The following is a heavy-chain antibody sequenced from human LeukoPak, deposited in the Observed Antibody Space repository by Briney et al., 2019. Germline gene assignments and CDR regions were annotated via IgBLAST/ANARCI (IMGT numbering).Heavy chain of an antibody. CDR1: GFTFSSYA. D-gene: IGHD2-2*02. CDR3: ATGGGYCSSTSCYKYAFDI. CDR2: ISGSGGST. V-gene: IGHV3-23*01. Sequence: WGSLRLSCAASGFTFSSYAMSWVRQAPGKGLEWVSAISGSGGSTYYADSVKGRFTISRDNSKNTLYLQMNSLRAEDTSVYYCATGGGYCSSTSCYKYAFDIWGQGTMVTVSS. J-gene: IGHJ3*02.